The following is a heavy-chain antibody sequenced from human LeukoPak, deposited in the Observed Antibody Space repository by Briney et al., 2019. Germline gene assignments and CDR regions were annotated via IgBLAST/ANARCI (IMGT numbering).Heavy chain of an antibody. CDR1: GGSIGSDY. J-gene: IGHJ4*02. D-gene: IGHD6-19*01. V-gene: IGHV4-59*08. Sequence: SETLSLTCTVSGGSIGSDYWTWIRQPPGKGLEYIGYIYYTGGTNYNPSLKSRVTISVDTSKNQFSLKLSSVTAADTAVYFCAKYGNSGWVIDNWGQGTLVTASS. CDR3: AKYGNSGWVIDN. CDR2: IYYTGGT.